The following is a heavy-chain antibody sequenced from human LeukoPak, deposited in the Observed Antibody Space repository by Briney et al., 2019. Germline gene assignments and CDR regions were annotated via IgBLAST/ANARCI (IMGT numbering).Heavy chain of an antibody. CDR3: ARKGGLFDY. J-gene: IGHJ4*02. V-gene: IGHV4-59*01. D-gene: IGHD2-15*01. Sequence: SGTLSLTCTVSGGSIRYYYWRWIRQSPGKGLEWVGYIYYNGTTNYNPSLKSRVTISVDMSKNQFSLKMSSMTAADTAVYYCARKGGLFDYWGQGRLVTVSS. CDR1: GGSIRYYY. CDR2: IYYNGTT.